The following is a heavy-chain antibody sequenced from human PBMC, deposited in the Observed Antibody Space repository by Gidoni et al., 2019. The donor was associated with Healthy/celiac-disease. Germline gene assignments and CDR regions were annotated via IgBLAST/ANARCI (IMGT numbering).Heavy chain of an antibody. Sequence: EVQLVQSGAEVKKPGESLKISCTGSGYSFTSYWIGWVRQMPGKGLEWMGIIYPGDSDTRYSPSFQGQVTISADKSISTAYLQWSSLKASDTAMYYCARRDYYGSNGNYYYGMDVWGQGTTVTVSS. CDR1: GYSFTSYW. CDR2: IYPGDSDT. J-gene: IGHJ6*02. CDR3: ARRDYYGSNGNYYYGMDV. D-gene: IGHD3-10*01. V-gene: IGHV5-51*01.